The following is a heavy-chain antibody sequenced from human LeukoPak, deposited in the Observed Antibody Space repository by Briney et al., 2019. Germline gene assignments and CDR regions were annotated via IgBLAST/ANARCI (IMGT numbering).Heavy chain of an antibody. J-gene: IGHJ4*02. V-gene: IGHV1-2*02. CDR2: INPNSGGT. D-gene: IGHD3-10*01. CDR3: ATMVRGDTNGPNLDY. Sequence: ASVKVSCKASGYTLSGYYVHWGRQATGQGLEWMGWINPNSGGTNYAQKFQGRVTMTRDTSISTAYMELSRLRSDDTAVYYCATMVRGDTNGPNLDYWGQGTLVTVSS. CDR1: GYTLSGYY.